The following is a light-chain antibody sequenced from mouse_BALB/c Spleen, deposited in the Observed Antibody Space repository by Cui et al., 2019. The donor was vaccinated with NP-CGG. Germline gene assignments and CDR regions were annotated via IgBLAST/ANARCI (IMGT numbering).Light chain of an antibody. CDR3: ALWYSNHWV. J-gene: IGLJ1*01. Sequence: QAVVTQASALTTSPGETVTLTCRSSTGAVTTSNYANWVQEKPDHLFTGLIGGTNNRAPGVPARLSGSLIGDKAALTITGAQTEDEAIYFCALWYSNHWVFGGGTKLTVL. V-gene: IGLV1*01. CDR1: TGAVTTSNY. CDR2: GTN.